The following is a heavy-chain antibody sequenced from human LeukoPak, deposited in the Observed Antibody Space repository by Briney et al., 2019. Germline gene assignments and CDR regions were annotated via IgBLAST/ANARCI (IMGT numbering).Heavy chain of an antibody. Sequence: SETLSLTRTESGVSISTYYWSWIRQPPGKGLEWIGHINNNGITNYNPSLKSRVTMSVDTSKNQFSLKLSSVTAADMAVYYCARRPSILYCNYGMDVWGQGTTVTVSS. J-gene: IGHJ6*02. CDR3: ARRPSILYCNYGMDV. CDR2: INNNGIT. V-gene: IGHV4-59*08. D-gene: IGHD2-15*01. CDR1: GVSISTYY.